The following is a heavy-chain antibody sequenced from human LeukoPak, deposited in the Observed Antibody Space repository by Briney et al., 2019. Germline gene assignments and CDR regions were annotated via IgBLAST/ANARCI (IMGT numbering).Heavy chain of an antibody. D-gene: IGHD3-10*01. CDR1: GFIFSSYT. J-gene: IGHJ4*02. CDR2: ISISSTYT. CDR3: ARGAWDGSGNYLLDS. Sequence: KPGGSLRLSCAASGFIFSSYTMNWVRQAPGKGLEWVSSISISSTYTYHADSLKGRFTISRDNAKNSLYLQMNSLRAEDTAVYFCARGAWDGSGNYLLDSWGQGTLVTVSS. V-gene: IGHV3-21*01.